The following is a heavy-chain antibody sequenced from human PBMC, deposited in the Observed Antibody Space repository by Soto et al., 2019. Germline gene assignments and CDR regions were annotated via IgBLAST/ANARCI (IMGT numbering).Heavy chain of an antibody. CDR2: IYPGDSDT. CDR1: GYSFTSYW. V-gene: IGHV5-51*01. D-gene: IGHD3-9*01. Sequence: PGASLKISCKGSGYSFTSYWIGWVRQMPGKGLEWMGIIYPGDSDTRYSPSFQGQVTISADKSISTAYLQWSSLKASDTAMYYCAVTSVILTGYYTRALDYWGKGTLVTVAS. CDR3: AVTSVILTGYYTRALDY. J-gene: IGHJ4*02.